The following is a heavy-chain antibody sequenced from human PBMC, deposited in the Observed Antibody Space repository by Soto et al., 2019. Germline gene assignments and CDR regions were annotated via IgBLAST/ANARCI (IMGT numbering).Heavy chain of an antibody. CDR2: ISNDETTK. CDR3: ARQGLGDRRYHYEHVDV. CDR1: GFTFRDYI. Sequence: QVHLVESGGDVVQPGRSLRLSCAASGFTFRDYIIHWVRQAPGKGLEWVTLISNDETTKYIADSVKGRFTISRDNCKTTVNLQMNSLRPEDTAIYYCARQGLGDRRYHYEHVDVWGQGTTVTASS. V-gene: IGHV3-30*04. J-gene: IGHJ6*02. D-gene: IGHD1-1*01.